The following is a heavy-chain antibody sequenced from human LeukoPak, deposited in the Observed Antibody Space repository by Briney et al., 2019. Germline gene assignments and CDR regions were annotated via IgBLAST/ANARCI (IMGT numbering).Heavy chain of an antibody. Sequence: PGGSLRLSCAASGFTFRSSWMHWVRQAPGKGLVWVSSIDTDGSSTRYADSVKGRFAISRDNAKNSLYLQMNSLRAEDTAVYYCAKDGGTHFDHWGQGTLVTVSS. CDR2: IDTDGSST. J-gene: IGHJ4*02. CDR3: AKDGGTHFDH. CDR1: GFTFRSSW. V-gene: IGHV3-74*01. D-gene: IGHD1-26*01.